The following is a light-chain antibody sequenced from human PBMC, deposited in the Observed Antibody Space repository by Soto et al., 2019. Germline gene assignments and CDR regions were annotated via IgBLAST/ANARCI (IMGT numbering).Light chain of an antibody. CDR1: SSDVGAYDY. CDR2: EVS. V-gene: IGLV2-8*01. J-gene: IGLJ2*01. CDR3: SSYTSYSIPVV. Sequence: QSVLTQPPSASGSPGQSVTISCTGTSSDVGAYDYVSWYQQHPGKAPKLMIYEVSQRPSGVPDRFSGSKSGNTASLTISGLQAEDEGDYYCSSYTSYSIPVVFGGGTKVTVL.